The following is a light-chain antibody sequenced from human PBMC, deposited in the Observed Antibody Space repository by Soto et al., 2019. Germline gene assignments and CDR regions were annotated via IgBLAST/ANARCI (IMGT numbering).Light chain of an antibody. Sequence: QSALTQPPSASGSPGQSVTIPCTGTSSDVGGYDHVSWYQQHPGKAPKLMIYEVTKRPAGVPDRFSGSKSGNTASLTVSGLQAEDEADYYCGSWDSSLSAYVFATGTKLTVL. CDR3: GSWDSSLSAYV. CDR2: EVT. CDR1: SSDVGGYDH. V-gene: IGLV2-8*01. J-gene: IGLJ1*01.